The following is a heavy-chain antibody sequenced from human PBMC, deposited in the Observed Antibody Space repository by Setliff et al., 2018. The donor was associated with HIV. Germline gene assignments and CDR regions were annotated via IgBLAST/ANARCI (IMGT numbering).Heavy chain of an antibody. CDR1: GFTFSSYP. CDR2: ISGSCGST. Sequence: GSLRLSCAASGFTFSSYPMSWVRQAPGKGLEWVSGISGSCGSTYYADSVKVRFTIARDNSKNTLYLQMNSLSVEDTAIYYCAKAPGRYINWFGPWGQGTLVTVSS. CDR3: AKAPGRYINWFGP. V-gene: IGHV3-23*01. D-gene: IGHD3-10*01. J-gene: IGHJ5*02.